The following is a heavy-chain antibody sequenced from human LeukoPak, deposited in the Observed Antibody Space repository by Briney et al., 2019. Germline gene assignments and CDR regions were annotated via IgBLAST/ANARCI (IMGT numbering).Heavy chain of an antibody. D-gene: IGHD3-22*01. Sequence: ARSQRLSCAASGFTFSSHAMHWVRQAPGKGLEWVAVIWYDGSKKYYGDSVKGRFTISRDNSKNTLYVQMNSLRAEDTAVYYCAKDLDSSGYYFDYWGQGTLVTVSS. J-gene: IGHJ4*02. CDR1: GFTFSSHA. CDR3: AKDLDSSGYYFDY. V-gene: IGHV3-30*04. CDR2: IWYDGSKK.